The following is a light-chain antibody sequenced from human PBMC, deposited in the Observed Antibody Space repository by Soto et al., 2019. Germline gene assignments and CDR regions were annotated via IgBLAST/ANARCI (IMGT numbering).Light chain of an antibody. CDR2: GAS. CDR3: QQRSNWPT. J-gene: IGKJ1*01. V-gene: IGKV3D-20*02. CDR1: QRVGSNY. Sequence: DIVLTQTPGTLSLSPGDRATLSCRASQRVGSNYLAWYQQKPGQAPRLLIYGASSRATGIPDRFSGSGSGTDFTLTISSLEPEDFAVYYCQQRSNWPTFGQGTKVDI.